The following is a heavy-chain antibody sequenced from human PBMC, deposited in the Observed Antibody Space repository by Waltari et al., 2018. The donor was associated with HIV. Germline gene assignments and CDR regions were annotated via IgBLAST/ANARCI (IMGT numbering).Heavy chain of an antibody. J-gene: IGHJ6*02. Sequence: EVQLVESGGGLVKPGGSLRLSCAASGFTFSSYSMNWVRQAPGKGLEWVSSISSSSSYIYYADSVKDRFTISRDNAKNSLYLQMNSLRAEDTAVYYCARDRAGLELGGYYYGMDVWGQGTTVTVSS. CDR1: GFTFSSYS. CDR3: ARDRAGLELGGYYYGMDV. D-gene: IGHD1-1*01. V-gene: IGHV3-21*01. CDR2: ISSSSSYI.